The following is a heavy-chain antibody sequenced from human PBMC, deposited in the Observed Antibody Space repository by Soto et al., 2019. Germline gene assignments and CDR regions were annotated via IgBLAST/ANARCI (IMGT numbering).Heavy chain of an antibody. V-gene: IGHV1-69*01. CDR2: IIPIFRTT. CDR1: GDTFSNYA. Sequence: HVQLVQSGAEVKKPGSSVKVSCKASGDTFSNYAISWVRQAPGQGLEWMGGIIPIFRTTDYAQNFQGRVTITADESTSTAYMGWSSLRAEETAVYFCARDMIPAAPAYKYYAMDVWGQGTPVTVSS. CDR3: ARDMIPAAPAYKYYAMDV. J-gene: IGHJ6*02. D-gene: IGHD2-2*01.